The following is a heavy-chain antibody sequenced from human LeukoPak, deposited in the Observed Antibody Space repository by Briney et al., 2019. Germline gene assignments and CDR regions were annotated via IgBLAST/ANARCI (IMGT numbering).Heavy chain of an antibody. V-gene: IGHV3-30*03. Sequence: GGSLRLSCAAYDFTFSTYAMHWVRQAPGKGLEWVAVISYDGSNKYYADSVKGRFTISRDNSKNTLSLQMNSLRAEDTAVYYCTTTYDNGGCWEAFDYWGQGSLLIVSS. CDR1: DFTFSTYA. J-gene: IGHJ4*02. CDR3: TTTYDNGGCWEAFDY. CDR2: ISYDGSNK. D-gene: IGHD3-22*01.